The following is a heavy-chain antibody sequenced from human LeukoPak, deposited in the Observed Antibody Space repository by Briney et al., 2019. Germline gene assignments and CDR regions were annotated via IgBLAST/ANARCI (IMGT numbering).Heavy chain of an antibody. CDR2: ITSTSRTI. CDR1: GFTFTDYS. V-gene: IGHV3-69-1*02. Sequence: GGSLRLSCEASGFTFTDYSMHWVRQAPGKGLEWVSSITSTSRTIFYADSVEGRFTISRDSAKNTVSLEMNSLRTEDAAIYYCARDFPDNALFDLWGQGALVSVSS. J-gene: IGHJ4*02. D-gene: IGHD2-8*01. CDR3: ARDFPDNALFDL.